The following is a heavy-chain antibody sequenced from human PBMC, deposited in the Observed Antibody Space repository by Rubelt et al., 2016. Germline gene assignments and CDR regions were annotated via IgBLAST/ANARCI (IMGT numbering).Heavy chain of an antibody. J-gene: IGHJ4*02. V-gene: IGHV1-18*01. D-gene: IGHD3-16*02. CDR3: ARNLIMSTFGGVIVPPDY. CDR1: GYTFTSYG. CDR2: ISAYNGNT. Sequence: QVQLVQSGAEVKKPGASVKVSCKASGYTFTSYGISWVRQAPGQGLEWMGWISAYNGNTNYAQKLQGRGTMTTVTATSTAYRELRSLRSDDTAVYYCARNLIMSTFGGVIVPPDYWGQGTLVTVSS.